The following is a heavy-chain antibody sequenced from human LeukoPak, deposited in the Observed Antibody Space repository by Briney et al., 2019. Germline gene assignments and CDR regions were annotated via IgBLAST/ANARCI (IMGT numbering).Heavy chain of an antibody. CDR3: ATLPRGHLFDS. CDR1: GDTLTELS. D-gene: IGHD3-10*01. V-gene: IGHV1-24*01. J-gene: IGHJ4*02. Sequence: ASVKVSFKLSGDTLTELSMHWVRQSPGKGLEWMGGFVPEDGETIYAQKFQGRVTMTEDTSTDTAYMELSSLRSDDTAVYFCATLPRGHLFDSWGQGTLVTVSS. CDR2: FVPEDGET.